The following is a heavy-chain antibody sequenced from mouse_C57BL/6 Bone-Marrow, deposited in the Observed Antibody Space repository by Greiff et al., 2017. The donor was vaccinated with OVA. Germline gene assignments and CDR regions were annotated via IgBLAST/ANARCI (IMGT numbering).Heavy chain of an antibody. D-gene: IGHD1-1*01. Sequence: QVQLKQPGTELVKPGASVKLSCKASGYTFTSYWMHWVKQRPGQGLEWIGNINPSNGGTNYNEKFKSKAKLTVDKSTSTAYMQLSRLTSEVSAVYYCARFVWYYGSSLYFDVWGTGTTVTVSS. J-gene: IGHJ1*03. CDR3: ARFVWYYGSSLYFDV. V-gene: IGHV1-53*01. CDR1: GYTFTSYW. CDR2: INPSNGGT.